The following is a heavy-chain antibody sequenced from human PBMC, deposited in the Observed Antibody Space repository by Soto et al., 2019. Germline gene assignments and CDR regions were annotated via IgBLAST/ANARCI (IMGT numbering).Heavy chain of an antibody. CDR1: GYTFTDYW. Sequence: GESVKISFQGSGYTFTDYWLGCVRQLPGKGLEGMGIIDPGDSDTRYSPSFQGHVTITVDKSTTTAYLQWNTLKASDTAMYYCARHTSNFRYYYYALDVWAQGTTVRVSS. D-gene: IGHD2-2*01. CDR3: ARHTSNFRYYYYALDV. CDR2: IDPGDSDT. V-gene: IGHV5-51*01. J-gene: IGHJ6*02.